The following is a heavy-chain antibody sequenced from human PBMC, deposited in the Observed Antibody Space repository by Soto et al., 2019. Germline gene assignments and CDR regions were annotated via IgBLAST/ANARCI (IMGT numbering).Heavy chain of an antibody. V-gene: IGHV3-21*01. CDR3: AREGGDYCSGGSCYDYGMDV. J-gene: IGHJ6*02. Sequence: GGSLRLSCAASGFTFSSYSMNWVRQAPGKGLEWVSSISSSSSYIYYADSVKGRFTISRDNAKNSLYLQMNSLRAEDTAVYYCAREGGDYCSGGSCYDYGMDVWGQGTTVTVSS. D-gene: IGHD2-15*01. CDR1: GFTFSSYS. CDR2: ISSSSSYI.